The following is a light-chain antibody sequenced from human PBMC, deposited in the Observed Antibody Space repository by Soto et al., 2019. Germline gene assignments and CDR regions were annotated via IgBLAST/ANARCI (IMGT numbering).Light chain of an antibody. V-gene: IGKV3-20*01. CDR3: QQYGSSPPLS. CDR1: QRVSSNY. Sequence: IVVTQAPGTLSLSPGERATLSCRARQRVSSNYLAWYQQKPGQAPRLLIYGASSRATGIPDRFSGSGSGTDFTLTISRLEPEDFEVYYCQQYGSSPPLSLGGGTKVDIK. CDR2: GAS. J-gene: IGKJ4*01.